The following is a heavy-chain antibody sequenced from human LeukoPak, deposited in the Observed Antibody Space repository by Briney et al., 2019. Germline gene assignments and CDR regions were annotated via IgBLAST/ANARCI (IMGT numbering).Heavy chain of an antibody. CDR2: IRYDGSNK. Sequence: GGSLRLSCAASGFTFSSYGMHWVRQAPGKGLEWVAFIRYDGSNKYYADSVKGRFTISRDNSKNTLYLQMNSLRAEDTAVYYCARVNSGLDAFDIWGQGTMVTVSS. CDR3: ARVNSGLDAFDI. J-gene: IGHJ3*02. D-gene: IGHD1-26*01. CDR1: GFTFSSYG. V-gene: IGHV3-30*02.